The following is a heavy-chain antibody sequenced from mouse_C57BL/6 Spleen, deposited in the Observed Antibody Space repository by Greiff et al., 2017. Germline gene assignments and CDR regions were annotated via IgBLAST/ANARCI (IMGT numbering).Heavy chain of an antibody. Sequence: VQLQQPGAELVRPGSSVKLSCKASGYTFTSYWMHWVKQRPIQGLEWIGNIDPSDSETHYNQKFKDKATLTVDKSSSTAYMQLSSLTSEDSAVYYCASLYYGNEGLAYWGQGALVTVSA. J-gene: IGHJ3*01. CDR3: ASLYYGNEGLAY. V-gene: IGHV1-52*01. CDR2: IDPSDSET. D-gene: IGHD2-1*01. CDR1: GYTFTSYW.